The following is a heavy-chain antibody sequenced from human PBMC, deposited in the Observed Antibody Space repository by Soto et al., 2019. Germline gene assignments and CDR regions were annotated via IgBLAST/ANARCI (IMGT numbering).Heavy chain of an antibody. Sequence: QLVESGGGVVQPGRSLRLSCTASGFIFNTYGMHWVRQAPGKGLEWVAFIWYDGRNKYYADSVKGRFTISRDNSESTLSLEMSSLRAEDTAVYYCARDDYGFHYWGQGTLVTVSS. CDR1: GFIFNTYG. V-gene: IGHV3-33*01. CDR2: IWYDGRNK. D-gene: IGHD4-17*01. CDR3: ARDDYGFHY. J-gene: IGHJ4*02.